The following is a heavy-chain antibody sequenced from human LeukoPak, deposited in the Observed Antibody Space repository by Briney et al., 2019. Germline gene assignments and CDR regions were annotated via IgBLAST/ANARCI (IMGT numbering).Heavy chain of an antibody. D-gene: IGHD3-9*01. V-gene: IGHV3-23*01. CDR2: FSGSGGST. CDR3: AKPYSFSETGSPDY. J-gene: IGHJ4*02. CDR1: GFIFSSYA. Sequence: GGSLRLSCAASGFIFSSYAMRWVRQAPGKGLEWVSAFSGSGGSTYYADSVKGRFTIHRDNSKNTLYLQMNSLRAEDTGVYYCAKPYSFSETGSPDYWGQGPLVTVSS.